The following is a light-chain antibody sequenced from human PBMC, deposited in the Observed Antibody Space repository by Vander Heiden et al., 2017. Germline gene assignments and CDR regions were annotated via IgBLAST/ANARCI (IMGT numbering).Light chain of an antibody. CDR2: KYD. Sequence: NFLLPQPPPVLESPRKTVTTSCTRSSGNVPSNYVQWYQQRQGRHPTTMIYKYDQRPSGVPDRFCGSSDSSSNSASLTISGLKTEDEADYYCQSSDSSNLWVFGGGTKLTVL. J-gene: IGLJ3*02. V-gene: IGLV6-57*04. CDR3: QSSDSSNLWV. CDR1: SGNVPSNY.